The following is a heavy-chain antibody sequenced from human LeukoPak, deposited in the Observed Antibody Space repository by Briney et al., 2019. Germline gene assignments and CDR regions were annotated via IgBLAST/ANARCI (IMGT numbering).Heavy chain of an antibody. CDR1: GFTVSSNY. CDR3: ARERREHGVFDI. V-gene: IGHV3-53*01. J-gene: IGHJ3*02. D-gene: IGHD1-26*01. CDR2: IYSDGST. Sequence: GGSLRLSCAVFGFTVSSNYMSWVPQAPGKGLEWVSEIYSDGSTYYAASVKGRFSISRHNSRNTVYLQMNSLRAEDTAVYYCARERREHGVFDIWGQGTMVTVSS.